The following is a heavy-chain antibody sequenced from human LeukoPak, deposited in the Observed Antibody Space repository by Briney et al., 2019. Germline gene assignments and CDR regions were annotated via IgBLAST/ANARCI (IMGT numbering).Heavy chain of an antibody. V-gene: IGHV3-11*01. CDR1: GFTFSDYY. J-gene: IGHJ6*03. Sequence: GGSLRLSCAASGFTFSDYYMTWIRQAPGKGLEWVSYISTTGTTMYYADSVKGRFTISRDDAKNSLYLQMNSLRAEEKAVYYCARDGVLRYFDSYYYYYMDVWGKGTTVTISS. CDR2: ISTTGTTM. D-gene: IGHD3-9*01. CDR3: ARDGVLRYFDSYYYYYMDV.